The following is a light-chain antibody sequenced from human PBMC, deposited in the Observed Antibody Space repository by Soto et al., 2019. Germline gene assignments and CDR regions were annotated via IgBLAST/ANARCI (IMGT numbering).Light chain of an antibody. Sequence: DIQMTQSPSTLSASVGDRVTITCRASQSISSWLAWYQQKPGKAPKVLIFDASSLESGVPSRFSGSGSATEFTLTISSLQPDDFATYYCQQYSTYPWTFGQGTKEDI. V-gene: IGKV1-5*01. CDR2: DAS. CDR3: QQYSTYPWT. CDR1: QSISSW. J-gene: IGKJ1*01.